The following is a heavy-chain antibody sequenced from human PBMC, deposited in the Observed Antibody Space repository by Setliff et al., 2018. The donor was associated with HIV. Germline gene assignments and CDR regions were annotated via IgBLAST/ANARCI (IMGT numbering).Heavy chain of an antibody. V-gene: IGHV4-4*09. Sequence: SETLSLTCTVSGGSISTSYWNWIRQPPGKGLEWIGFIFASGDTKYNPSLQSRVSMSIDTSKNQFSLKLSSVTAADTAVYFCARGRGSSSSWPIDYWGQGTLVTVSS. J-gene: IGHJ4*02. D-gene: IGHD6-13*01. CDR1: GGSISTSY. CDR3: ARGRGSSSSWPIDY. CDR2: IFASGDT.